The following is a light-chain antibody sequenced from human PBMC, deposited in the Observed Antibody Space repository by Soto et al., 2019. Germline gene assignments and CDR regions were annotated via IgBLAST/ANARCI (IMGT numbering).Light chain of an antibody. CDR3: ETWDINTHVV. CDR1: SGHTTYI. V-gene: IGLV4-60*02. CDR2: LETSGSY. J-gene: IGLJ2*01. Sequence: QAVVTQSSSASASLGSSVKLTCTLSSGHTTYIIAWHQQQPGKAPRYLMKLETSGSYNKGSGVPDRFSGSSSGADRYLTISNLQFEDEADYYCETWDINTHVVFGGGTKLAFL.